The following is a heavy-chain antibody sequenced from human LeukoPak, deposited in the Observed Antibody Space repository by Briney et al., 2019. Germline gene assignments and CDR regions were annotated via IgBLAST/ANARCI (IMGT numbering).Heavy chain of an antibody. V-gene: IGHV3-23*01. CDR1: AFIFSGHW. J-gene: IGHJ6*02. CDR3: AKVGCSNTSCYFPNYYYYYGMDV. Sequence: PGGSLRLSCEGSAFIFSGHWMNWVRQTPGKGLEWVSTISGSGGSTYYADSVKGRFTISRDNSKNTLYLQMNSLRAEDTAVYYCAKVGCSNTSCYFPNYYYYYGMDVWGQGTTVTVSS. D-gene: IGHD2-2*01. CDR2: ISGSGGST.